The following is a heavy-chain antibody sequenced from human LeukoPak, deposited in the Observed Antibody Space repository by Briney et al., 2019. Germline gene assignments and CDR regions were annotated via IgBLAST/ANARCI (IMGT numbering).Heavy chain of an antibody. V-gene: IGHV4-4*07. J-gene: IGHJ4*02. CDR1: GGSISSYY. CDR3: ARDRGIAVADTGFDY. CDR2: MYTSGSS. D-gene: IGHD6-19*01. Sequence: SETLSLTCTVSGGSISSYYWSWIRQPAGKGLEWIGRMYTSGSSNYNPSLKSRVTMSVDTSKNQFSLKLSSVTAADTAVYYCARDRGIAVADTGFDYWGQGTLVTVSS.